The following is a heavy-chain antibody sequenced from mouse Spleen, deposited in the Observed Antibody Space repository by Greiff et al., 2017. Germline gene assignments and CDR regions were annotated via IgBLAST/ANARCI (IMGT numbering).Heavy chain of an antibody. D-gene: IGHD1-1*01. J-gene: IGHJ1*01. CDR1: GFTFSSYG. V-gene: IGHV5-6-3*01. CDR2: INSNGGST. CDR3: ARDHHYYGSSYGYFDV. Sequence: EVHLVESGGGLVQPGGSLKLSCAASGFTFSSYGMSWVRQTPDKRLELVATINSNGGSTYYPDSVKGRFTISRDNAKNTLYLQMSSLKSEDTAMYYCARDHHYYGSSYGYFDVWGAGTTVTVSS.